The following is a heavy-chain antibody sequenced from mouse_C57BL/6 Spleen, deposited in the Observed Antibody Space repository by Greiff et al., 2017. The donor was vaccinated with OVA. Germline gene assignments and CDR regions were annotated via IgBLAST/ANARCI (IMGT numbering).Heavy chain of an antibody. V-gene: IGHV1-4*01. D-gene: IGHD2-4*01. CDR1: GYTFTSYT. Sequence: QVQLQQSGAELARPGASVKMSCKASGYTFTSYTMHWVKQRPGQGLEWIGYINPSSGYTKYNQKFKDKATLNADKSSSTAYMQLSSLTSEDSAVYYCARPSYYDYDEGFDYWGQGTTLTVSS. J-gene: IGHJ2*01. CDR2: INPSSGYT. CDR3: ARPSYYDYDEGFDY.